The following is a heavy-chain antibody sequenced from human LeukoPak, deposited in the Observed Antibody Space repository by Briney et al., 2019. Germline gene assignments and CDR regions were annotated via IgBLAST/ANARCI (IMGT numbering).Heavy chain of an antibody. Sequence: ASVKVSFKASGYTFNGYYLHWVRQPPEQPRERMGWINPNSGGTNYAQKFQGRVTMTRDTSISTAYMELSRLRSDDTAVYYCARWMTTVITPDYWGQGTLVTVSS. J-gene: IGHJ4*02. CDR2: INPNSGGT. V-gene: IGHV1-2*02. D-gene: IGHD4-11*01. CDR1: GYTFNGYY. CDR3: ARWMTTVITPDY.